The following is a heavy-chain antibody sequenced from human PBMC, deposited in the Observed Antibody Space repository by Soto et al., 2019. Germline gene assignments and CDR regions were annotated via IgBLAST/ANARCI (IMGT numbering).Heavy chain of an antibody. CDR1: GFTFSSYA. J-gene: IGHJ3*02. CDR2: ISYDGSNK. D-gene: IGHD3-10*01. V-gene: IGHV3-30-3*01. Sequence: QVQLVESGGGVVQPGRSLRLSCAASGFTFSSYAMHWVRQAPGKGLEWVAVISYDGSNKYYADSVKGRFTISRDNSKNXXYLQMNSLRAEDTAVYYCARAGRSITMVRDDAFDIWGQGTMVTVSS. CDR3: ARAGRSITMVRDDAFDI.